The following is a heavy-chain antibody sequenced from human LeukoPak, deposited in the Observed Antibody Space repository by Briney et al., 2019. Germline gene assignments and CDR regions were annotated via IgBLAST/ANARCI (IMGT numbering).Heavy chain of an antibody. CDR1: GFTFSDYY. CDR2: ISSSGSTI. D-gene: IGHD3-16*02. CDR3: ARSYRPPPYYYYYMDV. J-gene: IGHJ6*03. V-gene: IGHV3-11*04. Sequence: GGSLRLSCAASGFTFSDYYMSWIRQAPGKGLEWVSYISSSGSTIYYADPVKGRFTIARDNAKNSLYLQMNSLRAEDTAVYYCARSYRPPPYYYYYMDVWGKGTTVTVSS.